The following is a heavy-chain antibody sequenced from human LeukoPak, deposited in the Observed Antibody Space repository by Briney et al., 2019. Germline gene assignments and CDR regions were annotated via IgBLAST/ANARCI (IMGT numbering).Heavy chain of an antibody. J-gene: IGHJ4*02. D-gene: IGHD3-22*01. V-gene: IGHV3-33*06. Sequence: YYADSVKGRFSVSRDNSKNILYLQMDSLRADDSGLYYCAKDANYYDSSGYLIPFDYWGQGTLVTVSS. CDR3: AKDANYYDSSGYLIPFDY.